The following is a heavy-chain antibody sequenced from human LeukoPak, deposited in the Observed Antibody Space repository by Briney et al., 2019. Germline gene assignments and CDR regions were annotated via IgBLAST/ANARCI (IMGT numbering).Heavy chain of an antibody. Sequence: AGSLRLSCAASGFTFSSYDMHWVRQATGKGLEWVSAIGTAGDPYYPGSVKGRFTTSRENAKNSLYLQMNSLRAGDTAVYYCARGARPPRDCSGGSCYSAYYYCGMDVWGQGTTVTVSS. CDR2: IGTAGDP. CDR3: ARGARPPRDCSGGSCYSAYYYCGMDV. J-gene: IGHJ6*02. D-gene: IGHD2-15*01. CDR1: GFTFSSYD. V-gene: IGHV3-13*05.